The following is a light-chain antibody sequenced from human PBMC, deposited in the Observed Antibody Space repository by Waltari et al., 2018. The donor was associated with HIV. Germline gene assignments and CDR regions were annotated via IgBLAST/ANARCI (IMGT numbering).Light chain of an antibody. J-gene: IGKJ4*01. Sequence: DIQMTLSPSSLSASIGDRVTITRRASQGISNDLGWYQQKPGKAHKRLIYAASSLQRGVPSSFSGSGSGTEYTITISSLQPEDVATYYCLQQNSYPLTFGGGTKVEIK. CDR2: AAS. V-gene: IGKV1-17*01. CDR1: QGISND. CDR3: LQQNSYPLT.